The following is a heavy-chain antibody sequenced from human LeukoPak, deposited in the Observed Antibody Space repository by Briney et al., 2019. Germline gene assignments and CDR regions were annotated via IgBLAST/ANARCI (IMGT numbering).Heavy chain of an antibody. V-gene: IGHV4-39*01. Sequence: PSETLSLTCAVSGGSISSSSYYWGWIRQPPGKGLEWIGSIFYSGSTYYNPSLKSRVTISVDTSKNQCSLKLSSVTAADTAIYYCAKHVYPARTDAFDIWGQGTMVTVSS. CDR2: IFYSGST. CDR1: GGSISSSSYY. J-gene: IGHJ3*02. D-gene: IGHD2-8*01. CDR3: AKHVYPARTDAFDI.